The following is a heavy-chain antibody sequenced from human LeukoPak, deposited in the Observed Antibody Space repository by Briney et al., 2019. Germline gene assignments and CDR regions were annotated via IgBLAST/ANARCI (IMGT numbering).Heavy chain of an antibody. D-gene: IGHD3-10*01. V-gene: IGHV3-13*01. CDR3: IRGGDGFDP. CDR1: GFAYSNYE. CDR2: IDTAGHT. J-gene: IGHJ5*02. Sequence: AGSLSLSCAASGFAYSNYEMHCVRQTTEKGLEWVSAIDTAGHTYYIDSVKGRFTISRENAKNSLYLQMNSLRAGDTAVYYCIRGGDGFDPWGQGTLVTVSS.